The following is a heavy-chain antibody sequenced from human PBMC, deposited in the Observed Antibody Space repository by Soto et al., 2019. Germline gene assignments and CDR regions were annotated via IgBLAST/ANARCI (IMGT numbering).Heavy chain of an antibody. CDR2: FSGTGGRT. Sequence: GGALRLSIAAPGFTLSPLAINWGRQAPGKGLEWVSTFSGTGGRTNYGDSVKGRFSISRDNSKNTLYLQMNSLRAEDTAIYYCAKTSGWPEYFDYWGQGTLVTVSS. CDR3: AKTSGWPEYFDY. D-gene: IGHD6-19*01. V-gene: IGHV3-23*01. CDR1: GFTLSPLA. J-gene: IGHJ4*02.